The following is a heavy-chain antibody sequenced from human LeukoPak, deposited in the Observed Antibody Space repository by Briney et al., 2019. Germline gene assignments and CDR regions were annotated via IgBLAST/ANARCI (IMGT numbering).Heavy chain of an antibody. CDR3: ARHGSYSSSLGYFAY. V-gene: IGHV4-34*01. Sequence: SETLSLTCAVYGGSFSGYYWSWIRQPPGKGLEWIGEINHSGSTNYNPSLKSRVTISVDTSKNQFSLKLSSVTAADTAVYYCARHGSYSSSLGYFAYWGQGTLVTVSS. CDR1: GGSFSGYY. CDR2: INHSGST. D-gene: IGHD6-13*01. J-gene: IGHJ4*02.